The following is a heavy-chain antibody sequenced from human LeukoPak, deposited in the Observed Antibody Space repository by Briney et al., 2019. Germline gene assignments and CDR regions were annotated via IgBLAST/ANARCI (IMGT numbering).Heavy chain of an antibody. CDR1: GFTFSSYA. D-gene: IGHD3-22*01. J-gene: IGHJ5*02. V-gene: IGHV3-23*01. CDR2: INGSGGST. CDR3: ARASLYYDSSGYYFWFDP. Sequence: PGGSLRLSCAASGFTFSSYAMRWVRQAPGKGLEWVSDINGSGGSTYYADSVKGRFTISRDNSKNTLYLQMNSLRAEDTAVYYCARASLYYDSSGYYFWFDPWGQGTLVTVSS.